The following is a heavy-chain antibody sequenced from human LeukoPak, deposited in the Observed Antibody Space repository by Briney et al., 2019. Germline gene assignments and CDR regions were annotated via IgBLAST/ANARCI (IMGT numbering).Heavy chain of an antibody. J-gene: IGHJ3*02. V-gene: IGHV3-11*01. Sequence: PGGSLRLSCAASGFTFSDYYMSWIRQAPGKGLEWVSYISSSGSTIYYADSVKGRFTISRDNSKNTLYLQLNSLRAEDTAVYYCAKDRSSGWYDAFDIWGQGTMVTVSS. CDR2: ISSSGSTI. CDR1: GFTFSDYY. CDR3: AKDRSSGWYDAFDI. D-gene: IGHD6-19*01.